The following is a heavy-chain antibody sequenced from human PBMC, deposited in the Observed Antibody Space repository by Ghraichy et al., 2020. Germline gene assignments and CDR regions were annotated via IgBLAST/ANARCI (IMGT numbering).Heavy chain of an antibody. CDR1: GFTFSSYA. D-gene: IGHD3-10*01. CDR2: ISGSGGST. V-gene: IGHV3-23*01. Sequence: GGSLRLSCAASGFTFSSYAMSWVRQAPGKGLEWVSAISGSGGSTYYADSVKGRFTISRDNSKNTLYLQMNSLRAEDTAVYYCAKDPRSMVRPYNWFDPWGQGTLVTVSS. J-gene: IGHJ5*02. CDR3: AKDPRSMVRPYNWFDP.